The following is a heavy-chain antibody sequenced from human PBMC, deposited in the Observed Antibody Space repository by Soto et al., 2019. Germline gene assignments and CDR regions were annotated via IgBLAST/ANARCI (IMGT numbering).Heavy chain of an antibody. J-gene: IGHJ4*02. CDR3: ATVVGATTEDY. V-gene: IGHV3-21*01. CDR2: ISSSSSYI. CDR1: GFTFSSYS. D-gene: IGHD1-26*01. Sequence: EVQLVESGGGLVKPGGSLRLSCAASGFTFSSYSMNWVRQAPGKGMEWVSSISSSSSYIYYADSVKGRFTISRDNAKNSLDMQMNSLRAEDTAVYYCATVVGATTEDYWGQGTLVTVSS.